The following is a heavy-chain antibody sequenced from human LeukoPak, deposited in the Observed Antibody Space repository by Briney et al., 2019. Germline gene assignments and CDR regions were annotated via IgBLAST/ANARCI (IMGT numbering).Heavy chain of an antibody. J-gene: IGHJ6*02. Sequence: GASVKVSCKASGGTFSSYAIIGVRQAPGQGLEWVGRIIPILGIANYAQKFQGRVTITADKSTSTAYMELSSLRSEDTAVYYCARVTYDFWSSQYYYGMDVWGQGTTVTVSS. CDR3: ARVTYDFWSSQYYYGMDV. CDR2: IIPILGIA. D-gene: IGHD3-3*01. CDR1: GGTFSSYA. V-gene: IGHV1-69*04.